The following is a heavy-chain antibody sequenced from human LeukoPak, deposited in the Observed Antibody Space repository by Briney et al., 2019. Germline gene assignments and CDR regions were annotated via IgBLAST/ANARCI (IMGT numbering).Heavy chain of an antibody. J-gene: IGHJ4*02. CDR1: GGSISSYY. CDR2: IYYSGST. V-gene: IGHV4-59*08. Sequence: PSETLSLTCTVSGGSISSYYWSWIRQPPGKGLEWIGYIYYSGSTYYNPSLKSRVTISVDTSKNQFSLKLSSVTAADTAVYYCARGLSYDSSGYYGSDYFDYWGQGTLVTVSS. D-gene: IGHD3-22*01. CDR3: ARGLSYDSSGYYGSDYFDY.